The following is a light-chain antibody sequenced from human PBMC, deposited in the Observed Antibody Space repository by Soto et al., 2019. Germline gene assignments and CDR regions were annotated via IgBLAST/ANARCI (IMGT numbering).Light chain of an antibody. J-gene: IGLJ2*01. CDR2: EGT. CDR3: SSSTNTNTLVI. Sequence: QSALTQPASVSGSPGQSITISCTGTNRDIGRYKFVSWFQQHPGKAPKLMIFEGTNRPSGVSNRFSGSKSGNTSSLTISGLQAEDEAIYFCSSSTNTNTLVIFGGGTKVTVL. V-gene: IGLV2-14*01. CDR1: NRDIGRYKF.